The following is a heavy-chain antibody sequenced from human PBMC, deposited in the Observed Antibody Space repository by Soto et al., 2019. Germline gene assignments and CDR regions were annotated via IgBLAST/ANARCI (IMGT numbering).Heavy chain of an antibody. CDR2: INPSGGST. J-gene: IGHJ5*02. D-gene: IGHD6-19*01. CDR3: ARDLFPRIAVAGRGNWFDP. Sequence: QVQLVQSGAEVKKPGASVKVSCKASGYTFTSYYMHWVRQAPVQGLEWMGIINPSGGSTSYAQKFQGRVTMTMDTSTSTGYMELSSLRSEDTAVYYCARDLFPRIAVAGRGNWFDPWGQGTLVTVSS. CDR1: GYTFTSYY. V-gene: IGHV1-46*01.